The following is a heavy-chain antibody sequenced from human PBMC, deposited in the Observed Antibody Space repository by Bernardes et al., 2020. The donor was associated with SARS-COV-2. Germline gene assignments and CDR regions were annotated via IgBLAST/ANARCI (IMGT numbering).Heavy chain of an antibody. V-gene: IGHV1-8*01. J-gene: IGHJ4*02. Sequence: ASVKVSCKASGYTFTSYDINWVRQATGQGLEWMGWMNSHNGDTGYAQRFQGRVTMTRDTSISTAYMELSSLRSEDTAIYYCARFGVDGPDFWGQGTLVSVSS. CDR3: ARFGVDGPDF. D-gene: IGHD3-16*01. CDR2: MNSHNGDT. CDR1: GYTFTSYD.